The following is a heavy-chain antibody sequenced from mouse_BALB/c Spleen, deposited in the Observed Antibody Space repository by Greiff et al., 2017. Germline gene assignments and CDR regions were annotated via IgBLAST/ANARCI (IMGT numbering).Heavy chain of an antibody. CDR3: ARGYDGAWFAY. CDR2: IYPGDGDT. J-gene: IGHJ3*01. CDR1: GYAFSSYW. V-gene: IGHV1-80*01. Sequence: QVQLQQSGAELVRPGSSVKISCKASGYAFSSYWMNWVKQRPGQGLEWIGQIYPGDGDTNYNGKFKGKATLTADKSSSTAYMQLSSLTSEDSAVYFCARGYDGAWFAYWGQGTLVTVSA. D-gene: IGHD2-14*01.